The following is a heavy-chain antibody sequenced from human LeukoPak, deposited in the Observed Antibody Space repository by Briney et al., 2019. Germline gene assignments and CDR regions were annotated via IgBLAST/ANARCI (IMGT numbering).Heavy chain of an antibody. CDR1: RFTFSSYS. V-gene: IGHV3-21*01. CDR3: SRYTYYYDSSGYYPPDY. Sequence: GGSLTLSCAASRFTFSSYSMNWVGQAPGKGLEWVSSISSSSSYIYYATPPKGRFTISRHHTKHPLHFQMKSPGADAPTVHCCSRYTYYYDSSGYYPPDYWGQGTLVSVSS. J-gene: IGHJ4*02. CDR2: ISSSSSYI. D-gene: IGHD3-22*01.